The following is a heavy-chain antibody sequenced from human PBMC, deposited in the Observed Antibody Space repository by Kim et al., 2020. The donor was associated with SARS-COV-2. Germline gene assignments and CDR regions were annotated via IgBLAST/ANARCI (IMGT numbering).Heavy chain of an antibody. D-gene: IGHD2-2*01. CDR2: ISGSGGST. J-gene: IGHJ4*02. CDR1: GFTFSSYA. CDR3: AKDQGYIPAATGNDY. V-gene: IGHV3-23*01. Sequence: GGSLRLSCAASGFTFSSYAMSWVRQAPGKGLEWVSAISGSGGSTYYADSVKGRFTISRDNSKNTLYLQMNSLRAEDTAVYYCAKDQGYIPAATGNDYWGQGTLVTVSS.